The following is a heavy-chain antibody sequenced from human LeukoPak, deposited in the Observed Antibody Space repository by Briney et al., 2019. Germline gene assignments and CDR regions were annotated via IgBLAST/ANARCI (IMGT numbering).Heavy chain of an antibody. J-gene: IGHJ4*02. CDR1: GGSVSSSNYY. V-gene: IGHV4-39*01. CDR3: ARHKGQHTVDY. Sequence: PSETLSLTCIVSGGSVSSSNYYWGWNRQPPGKGLEWIGSVYYSGSTYYNPSLKSRVTISVDTSKNQFSLKLSSATAADTAVYYCARHKGQHTVDYWGQGTLVTVSS. CDR2: VYYSGST. D-gene: IGHD2-2*01.